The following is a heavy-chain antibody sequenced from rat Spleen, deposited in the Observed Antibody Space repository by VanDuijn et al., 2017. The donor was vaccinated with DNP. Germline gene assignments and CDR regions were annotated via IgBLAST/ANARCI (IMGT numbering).Heavy chain of an antibody. D-gene: IGHD1-11*01. V-gene: IGHV5-27*01. CDR2: ISPSGGST. CDR3: TTGVYGGYEDWFAN. CDR1: GFTFSNYD. J-gene: IGHJ3*01. Sequence: EVQLVESGGGLVQPGRSLKLSCAASGFTFSNYDMAWVRQAPTKGLERVASISPSGGSTYYRDSVKGRFTVSRDNAKSSLYLQMDSLRPEDTATYYCTTGVYGGYEDWFANWGQGTLVTVSS.